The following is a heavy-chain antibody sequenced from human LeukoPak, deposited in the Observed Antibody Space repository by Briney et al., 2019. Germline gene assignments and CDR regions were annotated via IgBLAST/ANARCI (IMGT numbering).Heavy chain of an antibody. CDR3: ARGYYYDSSDLVDAFDI. CDR2: INWNGGST. Sequence: GGSLRLSCAASGFTFDDYVMSWVRQAPGKGLEWVSGINWNGGSTGYADSVKGRFTISRDNAKNSLYLQMNSLRAEDTALYHCARGYYYDSSDLVDAFDIWGQGTMVTVSS. V-gene: IGHV3-20*01. CDR1: GFTFDDYV. D-gene: IGHD3-22*01. J-gene: IGHJ3*02.